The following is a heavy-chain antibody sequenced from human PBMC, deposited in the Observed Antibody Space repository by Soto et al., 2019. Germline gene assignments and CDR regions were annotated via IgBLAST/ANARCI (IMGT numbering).Heavy chain of an antibody. CDR3: AKAQYCYDSSGYFEH. D-gene: IGHD3-22*01. CDR1: GFTFDDYA. V-gene: IGHV3-9*01. J-gene: IGHJ1*01. Sequence: GGSLRLSCAASGFTFDDYAMHWVRQAPGKGLEWVSGISWNSGSIGYADSVKGRFTISRDNAKNSLYLQMNSLRAEDTALYYCAKAQYCYDSSGYFEHWGQGTLVTVSS. CDR2: ISWNSGSI.